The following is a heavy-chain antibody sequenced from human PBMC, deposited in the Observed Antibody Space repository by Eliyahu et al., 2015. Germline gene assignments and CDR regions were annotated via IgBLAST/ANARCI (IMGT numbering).Heavy chain of an antibody. CDR2: ISSSSSYI. J-gene: IGHJ6*03. CDR3: ARGRARIPYYYYMDV. Sequence: EVQLVESGGGLVQPGGSLRLSCAAXGFTFSSYWXRWVRQAPGKGLEWVSSISSSSSYIYYADSVKGRFTISRDNAKNSLYLQMNSLRAEDTAVYYCARGRARIPYYYYMDVWGXGTTVTVSS. CDR1: GFTFSSYW. D-gene: IGHD2-21*01. V-gene: IGHV3-21*01.